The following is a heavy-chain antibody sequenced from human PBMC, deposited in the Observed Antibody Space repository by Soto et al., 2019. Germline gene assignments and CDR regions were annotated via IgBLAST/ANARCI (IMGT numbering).Heavy chain of an antibody. Sequence: GGSLRLSCAASGFTFSSYAMHWVRQAPGKGLEWVAVISYDGSNKYYADSVKGRFTISRDNSKNTLYLQMNSLRAEDTAVYYCARDARCSSTSCFYGMDVWGQGTTVTVS. CDR3: ARDARCSSTSCFYGMDV. CDR2: ISYDGSNK. V-gene: IGHV3-30-3*01. J-gene: IGHJ6*02. CDR1: GFTFSSYA. D-gene: IGHD2-2*01.